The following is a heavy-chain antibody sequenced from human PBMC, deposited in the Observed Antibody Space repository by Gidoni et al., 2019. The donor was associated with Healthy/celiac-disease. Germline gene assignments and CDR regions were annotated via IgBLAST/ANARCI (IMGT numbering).Heavy chain of an antibody. V-gene: IGHV3-48*04. CDR3: ARAENYYDSSGYFGAFDI. D-gene: IGHD3-22*01. Sequence: EVQLVESGGGLVQPGGSLRLSCAASGFTFSSYSMNWVRQAPGKGLEWVSYISSSSSTIYYADSVKGRFTISRDNAKNSLYLQMNSLRAEDTAVYYCARAENYYDSSGYFGAFDIWGQGTMVTVSS. J-gene: IGHJ3*02. CDR2: ISSSSSTI. CDR1: GFTFSSYS.